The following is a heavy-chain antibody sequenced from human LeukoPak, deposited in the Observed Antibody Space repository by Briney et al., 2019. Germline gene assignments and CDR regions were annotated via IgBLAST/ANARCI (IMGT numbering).Heavy chain of an antibody. D-gene: IGHD2-21*02. Sequence: GGSLRLSCAASGFTFSSYGMHWVRQAPGKGLEWVSAISGSGGSTYYADSVKGRFTISRDNSKNTLYLQTNSLRAEDTAVYYCAKDVTDNWFDPWGQGTLVTVSS. CDR1: GFTFSSYG. V-gene: IGHV3-23*01. CDR2: ISGSGGST. CDR3: AKDVTDNWFDP. J-gene: IGHJ5*02.